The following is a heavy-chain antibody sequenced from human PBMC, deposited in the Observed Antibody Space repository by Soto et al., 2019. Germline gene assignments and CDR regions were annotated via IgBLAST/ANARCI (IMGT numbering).Heavy chain of an antibody. J-gene: IGHJ4*02. CDR3: ARYGAAPGLDFDY. D-gene: IGHD6-6*01. CDR2: IIPILGIA. V-gene: IGHV1-69*02. Sequence: QVQLVQSGAEVKKPGSSVKVSCKASGGTFSSYTISWVRQAPGQGLEWMGRIIPILGIANYAQKFQGRVTITADKSTSTAYMQLSSLRSEDTAVYYCARYGAAPGLDFDYWGQGTLVTVSS. CDR1: GGTFSSYT.